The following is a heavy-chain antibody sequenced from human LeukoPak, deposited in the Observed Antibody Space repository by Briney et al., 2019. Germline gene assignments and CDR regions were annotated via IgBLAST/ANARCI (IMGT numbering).Heavy chain of an antibody. Sequence: PSETLSLTCTVSSGSISSYYRSWIRQPPGKGLEWIGYIYYIGSTNYNPSLKSRVTISVDTSKNQFSLKLSSVTAADTAVYYCAKGGGYYGSGSYYRDYYCGMDVWGQGTTVTVSS. CDR2: IYYIGST. CDR1: SGSISSYY. V-gene: IGHV4-59*01. J-gene: IGHJ6*02. D-gene: IGHD3-10*01. CDR3: AKGGGYYGSGSYYRDYYCGMDV.